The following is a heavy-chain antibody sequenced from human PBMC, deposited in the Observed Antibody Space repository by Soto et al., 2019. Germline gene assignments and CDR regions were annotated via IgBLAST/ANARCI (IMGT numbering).Heavy chain of an antibody. J-gene: IGHJ4*01. D-gene: IGHD5-12*01. CDR3: AMDRCGYHLDF. Sequence: EVQLVQSGAEVKTPGATVKFSCQVSGYMFTHSHMQWVRQAPGKRPEWMGLINVEDGETVYADDFRGRVIITADTARETSYMELRSLRSEDTAMYYCAMDRCGYHLDFWGQGTLVTVSS. V-gene: IGHV1-69-2*01. CDR1: GYMFTHSH. CDR2: INVEDGET.